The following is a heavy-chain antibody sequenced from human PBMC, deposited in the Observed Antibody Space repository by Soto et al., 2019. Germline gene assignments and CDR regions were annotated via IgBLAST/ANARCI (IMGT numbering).Heavy chain of an antibody. J-gene: IGHJ5*02. D-gene: IGHD1-7*01. CDR2: IYWDDDK. V-gene: IGHV2-5*02. CDR3: TQSLPDFGLGRERANYFDT. CDR1: GFSLSTTGVG. Sequence: QITLKESGPTLVRPTQTLTLTCTFSGFSLSTTGVGVGWIRQPPGKALEWLALIYWDDDKRYSPSLKSRLTITXDXXKNEVILTMTNMDPVATATYYCTQSLPDFGLGRERANYFDTWGQGTLVTVS.